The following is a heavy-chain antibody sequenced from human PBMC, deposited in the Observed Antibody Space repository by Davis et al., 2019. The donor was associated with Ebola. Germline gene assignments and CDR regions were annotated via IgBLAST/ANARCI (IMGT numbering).Heavy chain of an antibody. CDR3: ARSQQWLATTLLY. J-gene: IGHJ4*02. V-gene: IGHV3-33*08. Sequence: GESLKISCAASGFTFSSYAMSWVRQAPGKGLEWVAVIWYDGSNKYYADSVKGRFTISRDNSKNTLYLQMNSLRAEDTAVYYCARSQQWLATTLLYWGQGTLVTVSS. CDR2: IWYDGSNK. D-gene: IGHD6-19*01. CDR1: GFTFSSYA.